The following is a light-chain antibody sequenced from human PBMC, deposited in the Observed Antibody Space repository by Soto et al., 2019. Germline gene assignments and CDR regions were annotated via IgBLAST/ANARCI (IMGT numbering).Light chain of an antibody. CDR1: QSISSY. Sequence: DIQMTQSPSSLSASVGDRVTITCRASQSISSYLNWYQQKPGKAPNLLIYAASSLQSGVPSRFSGSGSGTDFTLTISSLQPEEFATYYCQQCYSTPCTFGQGTKLEIK. CDR2: AAS. V-gene: IGKV1-39*01. J-gene: IGKJ2*02. CDR3: QQCYSTPCT.